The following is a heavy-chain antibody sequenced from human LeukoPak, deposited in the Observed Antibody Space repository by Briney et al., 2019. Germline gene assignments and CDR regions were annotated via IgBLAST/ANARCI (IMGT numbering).Heavy chain of an antibody. J-gene: IGHJ3*02. Sequence: SETLSLTCTVSGGSISSYYWSWIRQPAGKGLEWIGRIYTSGSTNYNPSLKGRVTMSVDTSKNQFSLKLSSVTAADTAVYYCASQPRDIVVVVAATKGGAFDIWGQGTMVTVSS. CDR2: IYTSGST. CDR3: ASQPRDIVVVVAATKGGAFDI. CDR1: GGSISSYY. V-gene: IGHV4-4*07. D-gene: IGHD2-15*01.